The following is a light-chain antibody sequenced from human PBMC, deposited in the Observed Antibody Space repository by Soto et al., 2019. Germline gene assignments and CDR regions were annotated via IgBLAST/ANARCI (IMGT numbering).Light chain of an antibody. CDR3: RSYDSSLRRSV. CDR1: SSNIGAGYD. Sequence: QSVLTQPPSVSGAPGQRVTISCTGSSSNIGAGYDVHWYQQLPGTAPKLLIYGNSNRPSGVPDRFSGSKSGTSASLAITGIQAADEPVYPCRSYDSSLRRSVFGTGTKVTVL. CDR2: GNS. V-gene: IGLV1-40*01. J-gene: IGLJ1*01.